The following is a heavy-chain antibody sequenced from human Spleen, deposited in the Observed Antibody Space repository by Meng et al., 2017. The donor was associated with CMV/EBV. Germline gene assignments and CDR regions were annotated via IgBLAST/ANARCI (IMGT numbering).Heavy chain of an antibody. CDR2: IYYSGST. J-gene: IGHJ4*02. Sequence: SISSYYWSWIRQPPGKGLEWIGYIYYSGSTNYNPSLKSRVTISVDTSKNQFSLKLSSVTAADTAVYYCARSYVQFQDFWSGSLSLGLWGQGTLVTVSS. CDR3: ARSYVQFQDFWSGSLSLGL. V-gene: IGHV4-59*01. CDR1: SISSYY. D-gene: IGHD3-3*01.